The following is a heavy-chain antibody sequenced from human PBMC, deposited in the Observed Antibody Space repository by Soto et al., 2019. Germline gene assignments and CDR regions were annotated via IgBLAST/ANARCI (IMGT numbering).Heavy chain of an antibody. CDR2: IWYDGSNK. J-gene: IGHJ4*02. V-gene: IGHV3-33*01. D-gene: IGHD4-4*01. CDR1: GFTFSSYG. CDR3: ARCPFYSNSIYLDY. Sequence: QVQLVESGGGVVQPGRSLRLSCEASGFTFSSYGMHWVRQAPGKGLEWVAVIWYDGSNKYYADSVKGRFTISRDNSKTTLYLQMHSLRAEDTAVYYCARCPFYSNSIYLDYWGQGTLVTVSS.